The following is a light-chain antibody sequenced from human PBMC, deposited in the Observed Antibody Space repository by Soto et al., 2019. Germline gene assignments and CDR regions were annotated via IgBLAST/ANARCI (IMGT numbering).Light chain of an antibody. J-gene: IGKJ2*01. CDR1: QSISSY. CDR2: GAS. V-gene: IGKV1-6*01. CDR3: VQADNYPYT. Sequence: IQMTQFPSSLSASVGDRVTITCRASQSISSYLNWYQHKPGKDPKFLIYGASSLQSGVPSMLSSSGSGTDFTLTLSILQPEDFETYYGVQADNYPYTFDQETKLDVK.